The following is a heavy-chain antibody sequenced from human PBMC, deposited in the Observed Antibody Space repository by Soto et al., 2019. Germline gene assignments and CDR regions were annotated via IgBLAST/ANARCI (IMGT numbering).Heavy chain of an antibody. J-gene: IGHJ4*02. Sequence: LSLTCTVSGGSISSYYWSWIRQPPGKGLEWIGYIYYSGSTNYNPSLKSRVTISVDTSKNQFSLKLSSVTAADTAVYYCARVAEGTYYYDSSGYFDCWGQGTLVTVSS. D-gene: IGHD3-22*01. V-gene: IGHV4-59*08. CDR2: IYYSGST. CDR3: ARVAEGTYYYDSSGYFDC. CDR1: GGSISSYY.